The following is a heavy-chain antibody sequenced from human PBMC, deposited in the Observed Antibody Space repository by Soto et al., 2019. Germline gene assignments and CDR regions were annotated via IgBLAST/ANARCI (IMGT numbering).Heavy chain of an antibody. CDR1: GYTFSIYY. CDR3: ARDYGDRNFDY. Sequence: QVQLVQSGAEVKKPGASVKVSCKASGYTFSIYYMHWVRQAPGQGLEWMGIINPSGGSTSYAQKFQGRVTMTRDTSTSTGYMELRSLRSEDTAMYYCARDYGDRNFDYWGQGTLVTVSS. CDR2: INPSGGST. V-gene: IGHV1-46*01. J-gene: IGHJ4*02. D-gene: IGHD4-17*01.